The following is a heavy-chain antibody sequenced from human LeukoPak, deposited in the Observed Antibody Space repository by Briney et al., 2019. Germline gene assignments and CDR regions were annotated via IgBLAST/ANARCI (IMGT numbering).Heavy chain of an antibody. J-gene: IGHJ6*03. CDR3: GRSRRINASLYYYMDV. Sequence: GASVKVSCKASGGTFSDYALNWVRQAPGQGLEWMGVFIPILGTANSTQKFQGRVTITADISTNTVYMELSSLRSEDTAVYYCGRSRRINASLYYYMDVWGKGTTVTVSS. V-gene: IGHV1-69*10. CDR2: FIPILGTA. D-gene: IGHD2-15*01. CDR1: GGTFSDYA.